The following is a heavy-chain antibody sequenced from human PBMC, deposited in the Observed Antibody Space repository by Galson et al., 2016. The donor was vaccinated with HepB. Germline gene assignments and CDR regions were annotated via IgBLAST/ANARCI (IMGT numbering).Heavy chain of an antibody. D-gene: IGHD4-11*01. CDR2: INHSGIT. CDR3: ARGDCSNGVCYFDY. V-gene: IGHV4-34*01. J-gene: IGHJ4*02. Sequence: TLSLTCSVSGGSLSGDYWNWIRQPPGKGLEWIGEINHSGITNYSPSVKTRVTISIDTSKNQFSLRLTSVTAADTAVYYCARGDCSNGVCYFDYWGQGLLVAVSS. CDR1: GGSLSGDY.